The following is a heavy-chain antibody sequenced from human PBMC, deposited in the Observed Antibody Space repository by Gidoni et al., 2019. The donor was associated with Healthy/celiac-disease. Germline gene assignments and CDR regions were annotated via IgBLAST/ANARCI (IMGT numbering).Heavy chain of an antibody. CDR1: GGSISSGSYY. CDR3: ARGGGENWFDP. V-gene: IGHV4-61*02. CDR2: IYTSGST. J-gene: IGHJ5*02. D-gene: IGHD2-21*01. Sequence: ESGPGLVKPSQTLSLTCTVSGGSISSGSYYWSWIRQPAGKGLEWIGRIYTSGSTNYNPSLKSRVTISVDTSKNQFSLKLSSVTAADTAVYYCARGGGENWFDPWGQGTLVTVSS.